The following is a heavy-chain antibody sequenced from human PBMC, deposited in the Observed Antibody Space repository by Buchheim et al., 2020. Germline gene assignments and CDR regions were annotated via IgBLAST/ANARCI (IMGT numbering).Heavy chain of an antibody. CDR1: GGSISSGSYY. CDR3: AREDYGGNGEVRGDY. J-gene: IGHJ4*02. D-gene: IGHD4-23*01. CDR2: IYTSGST. Sequence: QVQLQESGPGLVKPSQTLSLTCTVSGGSISSGSYYWSWIRQPAGKGLEWIGRIYTSGSTNYNPSLKSRVTISVDTSKNQFSLKLSSVTAADTAVYYCAREDYGGNGEVRGDYWGQGTL. V-gene: IGHV4-61*02.